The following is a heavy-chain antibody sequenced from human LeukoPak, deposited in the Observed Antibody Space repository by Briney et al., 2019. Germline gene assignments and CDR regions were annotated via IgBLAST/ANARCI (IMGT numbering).Heavy chain of an antibody. V-gene: IGHV4-59*01. CDR2: IYYSGST. D-gene: IGHD5-24*01. Sequence: SETLSLTCTVSGGSISSYYWSWIRRPPGKGLEWIGYIYYSGSTNYNPSLKSRVTISVDTSKNQFSLKLSSVTAADTAVYYCAREAVDGYSQFDYWGQGTLVTVSS. CDR1: GGSISSYY. J-gene: IGHJ4*02. CDR3: AREAVDGYSQFDY.